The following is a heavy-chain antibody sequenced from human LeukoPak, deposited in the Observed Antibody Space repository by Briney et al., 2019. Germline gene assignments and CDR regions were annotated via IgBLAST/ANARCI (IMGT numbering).Heavy chain of an antibody. Sequence: GGCLRLSCAASGNYWMHWVRQAPGKGLVWVSHINSDVGWTSSADSVKGRFTISKDNAKNTVYLQMNNLRAEDTAVYYCVSFYETYWGRGTLVTVSS. D-gene: IGHD2-2*01. CDR2: INSDVGWT. V-gene: IGHV3-74*01. CDR1: GNYW. J-gene: IGHJ4*02. CDR3: VSFYETY.